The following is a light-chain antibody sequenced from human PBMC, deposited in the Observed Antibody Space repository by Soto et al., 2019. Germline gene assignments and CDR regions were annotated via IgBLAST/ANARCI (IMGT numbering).Light chain of an antibody. CDR3: QSYDSSLRGSV. Sequence: QPVVTQPPSVSGAPGQRVTISCTGSSSNIGAGYDVHWYQQLPGIAPKLLISGNSNRPSGVPDRFSGSKSGTSASLAITGLQAEDEADYYCQSYDSSLRGSVFGGGTKLTVL. J-gene: IGLJ2*01. CDR1: SSNIGAGYD. V-gene: IGLV1-40*01. CDR2: GNS.